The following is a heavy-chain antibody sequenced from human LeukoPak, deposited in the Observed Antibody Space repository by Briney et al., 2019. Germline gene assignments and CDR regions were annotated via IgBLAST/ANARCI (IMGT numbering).Heavy chain of an antibody. CDR2: INPNHGGT. Sequence: GASVKVSCKASGFTFNDHYMHWVRQAPGQGLVWMGWINPNHGGTNYAQEFRGRFTMTRDTSISTVYMELHSLRSDDTAVYYCARDLYYGDYAHTRDYWGRGTRVSVSS. D-gene: IGHD4-17*01. CDR1: GFTFNDHY. CDR3: ARDLYYGDYAHTRDY. J-gene: IGHJ4*02. V-gene: IGHV1-2*02.